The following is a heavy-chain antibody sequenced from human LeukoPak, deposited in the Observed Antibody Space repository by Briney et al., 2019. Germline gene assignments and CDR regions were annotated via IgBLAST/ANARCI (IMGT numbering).Heavy chain of an antibody. CDR2: ISGSGGST. Sequence: GGSLRLSCAPSRFTFSSYAMSWVRQAPGKGLEWVSDISGSGGSTYYADSVEGRFTISRDNSKNTLYLQMNSLRAEDTAVYYCAKGQTTRYYYYGMDVWGKGTTVTVSS. CDR1: RFTFSSYA. CDR3: AKGQTTRYYYYGMDV. D-gene: IGHD4-17*01. J-gene: IGHJ6*04. V-gene: IGHV3-23*01.